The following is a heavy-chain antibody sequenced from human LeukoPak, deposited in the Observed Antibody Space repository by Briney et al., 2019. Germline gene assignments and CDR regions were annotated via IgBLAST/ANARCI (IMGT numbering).Heavy chain of an antibody. Sequence: GGSLRLSCAASGFTFSSYTMSWVRQAPGKGLEWVSAISGSGGSTYYADSVKGRFTISRDNSKNTLYLQMNSLRAEDTAVYYCARELQYDSCGYYLDYWGQGTLITVSS. CDR3: ARELQYDSCGYYLDY. V-gene: IGHV3-23*01. CDR1: GFTFSSYT. J-gene: IGHJ4*02. D-gene: IGHD3-22*01. CDR2: ISGSGGST.